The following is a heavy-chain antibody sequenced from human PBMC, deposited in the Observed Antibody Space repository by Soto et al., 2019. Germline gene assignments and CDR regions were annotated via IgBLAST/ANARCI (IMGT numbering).Heavy chain of an antibody. V-gene: IGHV3-11*06. CDR2: ISMSGSYK. Sequence: GGSLRLSFVGSDSSLSGFEMSWVRQALGTGLEWRSFISMSGSYKTYAASVEGRFTISRDNVKNILYLQMDSLRVEDKAVYYCASRGHCSNGQCHPSDYWGQGTQVTAPQ. CDR1: DSSLSGFE. J-gene: IGHJ4*02. CDR3: ASRGHCSNGQCHPSDY. D-gene: IGHD2-8*01.